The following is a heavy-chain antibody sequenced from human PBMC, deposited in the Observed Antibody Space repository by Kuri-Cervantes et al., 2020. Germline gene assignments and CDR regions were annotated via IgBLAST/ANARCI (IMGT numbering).Heavy chain of an antibody. CDR2: IKQDGSEK. Sequence: GGSLRLSCAASGFTFSSYWMSWVRQAPGKGLEWVANIKQDGSEKYYVDSVKGRFTISRDNAKNSLYLQMNSLRAEDTAVYYCARDLSGYDERAVADAFDIWGQGTMVTVSS. D-gene: IGHD5-12*01. CDR1: GFTFSSYW. J-gene: IGHJ3*02. V-gene: IGHV3-7*01. CDR3: ARDLSGYDERAVADAFDI.